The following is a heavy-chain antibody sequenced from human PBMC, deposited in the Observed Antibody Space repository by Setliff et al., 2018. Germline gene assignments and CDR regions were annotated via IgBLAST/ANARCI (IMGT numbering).Heavy chain of an antibody. V-gene: IGHV3-53*01. CDR3: ARDGGGYNFWSGYYTNAEYFQH. CDR2: IYSGGYT. Sequence: GGSLRLSCAASGFTVSSSYMSWVRQAPGKGLEWVSIIYSGGYTNYADSVKGRFTISRDNAKNSLYLQMNSLRAEDTAVYYCARDGGGYNFWSGYYTNAEYFQHWGQGTLVTVSS. J-gene: IGHJ1*01. CDR1: GFTVSSSY. D-gene: IGHD3-3*01.